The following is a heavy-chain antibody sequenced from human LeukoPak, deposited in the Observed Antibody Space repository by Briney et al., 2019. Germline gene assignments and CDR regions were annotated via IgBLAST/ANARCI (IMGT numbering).Heavy chain of an antibody. Sequence: GASVKVSCKASGYTFTTYGISWVRQAPGQGLEWMGWISAYSGGTNYAQKFQGRVTMTRDTSISTAYMELSRLRSDDTAVYYCARSELRFLDPILDYWGQGTLVTVSS. D-gene: IGHD3-3*01. CDR3: ARSELRFLDPILDY. V-gene: IGHV1-2*02. J-gene: IGHJ4*02. CDR2: ISAYSGGT. CDR1: GYTFTTYG.